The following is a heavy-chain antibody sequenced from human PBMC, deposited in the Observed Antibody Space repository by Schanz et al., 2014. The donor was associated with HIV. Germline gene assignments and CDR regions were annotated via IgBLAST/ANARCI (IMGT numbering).Heavy chain of an antibody. CDR2: MWYDESHK. CDR1: GFTFRHYA. CDR3: AKDGSWEAFDACDI. J-gene: IGHJ3*02. D-gene: IGHD1-26*01. V-gene: IGHV3-30*04. Sequence: QVQLVESGGGVVQPGRSLRLSCAASGFTFRHYAIHWVRQAPGKGLEWVAAMWYDESHKGYADSVKGRFTISRDNSKNTLYLQMNSLRAEDTAVYYCAKDGSWEAFDACDIWGQGTMVTVSS.